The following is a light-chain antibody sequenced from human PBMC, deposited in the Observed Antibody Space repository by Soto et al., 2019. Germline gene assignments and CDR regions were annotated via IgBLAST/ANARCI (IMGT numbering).Light chain of an antibody. CDR2: LAN. CDR3: ATWDDSLNGPV. J-gene: IGLJ2*01. Sequence: QLVLTQPPSASGTPGQRVTISCSGSSSNIGSNTVNWYQQFPGTAPKLLIYLANQRPSGVPDRFSGSKSGTSASLAISGLQSEDEAAYYCATWDDSLNGPVFGGGTKLTVL. V-gene: IGLV1-44*01. CDR1: SSNIGSNT.